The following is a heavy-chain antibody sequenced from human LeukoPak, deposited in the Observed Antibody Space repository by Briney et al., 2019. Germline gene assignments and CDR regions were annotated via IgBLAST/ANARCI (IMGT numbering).Heavy chain of an antibody. D-gene: IGHD3-9*01. CDR2: IKSKTDGGTT. V-gene: IGHV3-15*01. J-gene: IGHJ3*02. CDR1: GFTFSNAW. CDR3: TTGLRYFDWLSRLGAFDI. Sequence: GGSLRLSCAASGFTFSNAWMSWVRQAPGKGLEWVGRIKSKTDGGTTDYAAPVKGRFTISRDDSKNTLYLQMNSLKTEDTAVYYCTTGLRYFDWLSRLGAFDIWGQGTMVTVSS.